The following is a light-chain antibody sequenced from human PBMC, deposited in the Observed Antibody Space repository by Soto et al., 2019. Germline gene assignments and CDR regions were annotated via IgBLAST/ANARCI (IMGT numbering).Light chain of an antibody. Sequence: QSVLTQPASVSGSPGQSITISCTGTGSDIGSYNYVSWYQHHPGKVPKFIIYDVTNRPSGVSDRFSGSKSGNTASLTISGLQAEDEADYYCTSYTSVSTYVFGPGTKVTVL. CDR1: GSDIGSYNY. J-gene: IGLJ1*01. CDR2: DVT. V-gene: IGLV2-14*03. CDR3: TSYTSVSTYV.